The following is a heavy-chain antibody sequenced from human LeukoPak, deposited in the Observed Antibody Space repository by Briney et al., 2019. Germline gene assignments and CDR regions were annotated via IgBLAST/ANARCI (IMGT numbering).Heavy chain of an antibody. CDR3: ARFSGYSDSSLYYLDY. J-gene: IGHJ4*02. D-gene: IGHD3-22*01. CDR1: GGSISSYY. Sequence: SETLSLTCTVSGGSISSYYWSWIRQPPGKGLEWIGYIYYSGSTNYNPSLKSRVTISVDTSKNQFSLRLSSVTAADTAVYYCARFSGYSDSSLYYLDYWGQGTLVSVSS. CDR2: IYYSGST. V-gene: IGHV4-59*01.